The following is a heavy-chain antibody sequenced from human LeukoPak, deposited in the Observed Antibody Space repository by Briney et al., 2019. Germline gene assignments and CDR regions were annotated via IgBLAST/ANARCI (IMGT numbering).Heavy chain of an antibody. J-gene: IGHJ4*02. CDR1: GGSISSYY. CDR2: IYYSGST. Sequence: SETLSLTCTVSGGSISSYYWSWIRQPPGKGLEWIGYIYYSGSTNYNPSLKSRVTISVDTSKNQFSLKLSSVTAADAAVYYCAVYYEGFVDYWGQGTLVTVSS. V-gene: IGHV4-59*08. CDR3: AVYYEGFVDY. D-gene: IGHD1-26*01.